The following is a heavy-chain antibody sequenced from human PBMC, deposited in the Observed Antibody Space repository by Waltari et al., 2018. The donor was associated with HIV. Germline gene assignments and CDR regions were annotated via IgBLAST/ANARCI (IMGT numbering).Heavy chain of an antibody. D-gene: IGHD3-22*01. V-gene: IGHV4-59*01. Sequence: QAQLQESGPGLVKPSETLSLTCTVSGGSISSYYWSWIRQPPGKGLEWIGYTYYSGSTNSNPPLKSRGTISVDTSKNQFSLKRSSVTAADTAVYYCARSALYYYDSSAPLSPFDYWGQGTLVTVSS. J-gene: IGHJ4*02. CDR2: TYYSGST. CDR1: GGSISSYY. CDR3: ARSALYYYDSSAPLSPFDY.